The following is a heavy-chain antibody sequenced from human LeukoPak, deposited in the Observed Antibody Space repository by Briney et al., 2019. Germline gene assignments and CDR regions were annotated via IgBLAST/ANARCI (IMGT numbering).Heavy chain of an antibody. Sequence: GGSLRLSCAASGFTLSTYAMSWVRQAPGKGLEWVSGISGSGTSTYYVDSVKGRFTISRDNSKSTLYLQMNSLRAEDTAVYYCAKDKSHTAMVTNPDYWGQGTLVTVSS. CDR3: AKDKSHTAMVTNPDY. CDR1: GFTLSTYA. CDR2: ISGSGTST. D-gene: IGHD5-18*01. V-gene: IGHV3-23*01. J-gene: IGHJ4*02.